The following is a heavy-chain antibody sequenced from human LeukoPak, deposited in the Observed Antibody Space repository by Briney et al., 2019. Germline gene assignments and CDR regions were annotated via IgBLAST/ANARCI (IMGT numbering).Heavy chain of an antibody. CDR1: GLAVSDNY. J-gene: IGHJ4*02. Sequence: GGSLRLSCTLSGLAVSDNYLTWVCQAPGKGLERVSVIFPNGNTYSADFVEGRFSISRDKSTNTLFLDMSRVGTDDTAVYLCARANPVYGDFDYWGQGALVSVSS. CDR3: ARANPVYGDFDY. D-gene: IGHD4-17*01. V-gene: IGHV3-53*01. CDR2: IFPNGNT.